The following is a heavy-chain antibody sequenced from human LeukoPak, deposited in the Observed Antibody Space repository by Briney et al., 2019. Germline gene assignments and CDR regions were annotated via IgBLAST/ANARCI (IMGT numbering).Heavy chain of an antibody. D-gene: IGHD3-10*01. J-gene: IGHJ4*02. V-gene: IGHV3-23*01. Sequence: GGSLRLSCAASGFTLSSYAMSWVRQAPGKGLEWVSAISGSGGSTYYADSVKGRFTISRDNSKNTLYLQMNSLRAEDTAVYYCARGFLYGSGSYTFDYWGQGTLVTVSS. CDR1: GFTLSSYA. CDR2: ISGSGGST. CDR3: ARGFLYGSGSYTFDY.